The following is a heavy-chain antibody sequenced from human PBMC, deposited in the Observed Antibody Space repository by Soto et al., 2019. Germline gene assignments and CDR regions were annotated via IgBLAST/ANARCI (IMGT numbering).Heavy chain of an antibody. J-gene: IGHJ3*01. CDR2: ISGSGTAT. CDR1: GFPFWTYS. V-gene: IGHV3-23*01. Sequence: EVKLLESGGGLVQPGGSMRLSCEASGFPFWTYSMSWVRQAPRKGLEWVSGISGSGTATYYTDSVKGRFTVSRDNSKDTQFLQMNTLSVEDTAVYYCAKTRLYDNNESHREGFDVWGQGTAVTVSS. D-gene: IGHD3-22*01. CDR3: AKTRLYDNNESHREGFDV.